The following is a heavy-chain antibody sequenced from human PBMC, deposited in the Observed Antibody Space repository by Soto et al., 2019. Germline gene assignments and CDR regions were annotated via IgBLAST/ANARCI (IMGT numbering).Heavy chain of an antibody. Sequence: PGGSLRLSCAASGFTVSINYMSWVRHAPGKGLEWVSVIYSGGSTYYADSVKGRFTISRDNSKNTLYLQMNSLRAEDTAVYYCASLARGGDLDYWGQGTLVTISS. V-gene: IGHV3-53*01. J-gene: IGHJ4*02. CDR1: GFTVSINY. CDR2: IYSGGST. D-gene: IGHD2-21*02. CDR3: ASLARGGDLDY.